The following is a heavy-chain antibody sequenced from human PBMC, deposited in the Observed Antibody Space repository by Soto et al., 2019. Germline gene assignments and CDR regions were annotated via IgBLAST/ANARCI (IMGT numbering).Heavy chain of an antibody. CDR2: ISSNSRAT. V-gene: IGHV3-48*02. CDR3: ARGGGARPDY. D-gene: IGHD6-6*01. J-gene: IGHJ4*02. CDR1: GCIFSDYG. Sequence: GGSLRLSCAASGCIFSDYGMNWVRQTPGKRPEWVSYISSNSRATSYATSVKGRFAISRDNANEILYLQMNSLRDEDTAVYYCARGGGARPDYWGQGIQVTVSS.